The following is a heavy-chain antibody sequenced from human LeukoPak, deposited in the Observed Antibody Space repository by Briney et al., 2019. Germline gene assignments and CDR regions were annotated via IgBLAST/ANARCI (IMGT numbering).Heavy chain of an antibody. CDR1: GGSISSGTYY. CDR2: IYTHGST. Sequence: LRLSCTVSGGSISSGTYYWSWIRQPAGKGLEWIGRIYTHGSTNYNPSLKSRVTISIDTSKNQFSLNLTSVTAADTAVYYCARDLDLWGQGTLVTVSS. CDR3: ARDLDL. V-gene: IGHV4-61*02. J-gene: IGHJ5*02.